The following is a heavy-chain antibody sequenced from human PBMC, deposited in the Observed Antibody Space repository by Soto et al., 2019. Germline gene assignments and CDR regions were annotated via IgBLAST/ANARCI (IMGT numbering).Heavy chain of an antibody. CDR1: GFTFSSYW. CDR2: INSDGSST. D-gene: IGHD5-18*01. CDR3: ARDGDTAMFPIDY. Sequence: EVQLVESGGGLVQPGGSLRLSCAASGFTFSSYWMHWVRQAPGKGLVWVSRINSDGSSTKYADSVKGRFTISRDNAKNPLYLQMHSLRATDTAVYYCARDGDTAMFPIDYCGQGTLVTVSS. J-gene: IGHJ4*02. V-gene: IGHV3-74*03.